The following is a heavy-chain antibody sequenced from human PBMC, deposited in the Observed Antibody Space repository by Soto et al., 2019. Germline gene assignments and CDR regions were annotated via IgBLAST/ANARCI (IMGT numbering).Heavy chain of an antibody. Sequence: ASVKVSCKASGYTFTSYGISWVRQAPGQGLEWMGWISAYNGNTNYAQKLQGRVTMTTDTSTSTAYMELRSLRSDDTAVYYCAKGGYCSSTSCYRYYYYGMDVWGQGTTVTVSS. CDR2: ISAYNGNT. CDR1: GYTFTSYG. D-gene: IGHD2-2*03. CDR3: AKGGYCSSTSCYRYYYYGMDV. J-gene: IGHJ6*02. V-gene: IGHV1-18*01.